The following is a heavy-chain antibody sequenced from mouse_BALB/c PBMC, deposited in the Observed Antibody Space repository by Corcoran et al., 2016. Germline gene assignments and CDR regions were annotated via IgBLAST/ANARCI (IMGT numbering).Heavy chain of an antibody. CDR1: GYTFTEYI. Sequence: VQLQQSGAELVKPGASVKLSCKASGYTFTEYIIHWVKQRSGQGLEWIGWFYPGSGSIKYNEKFKDKATLTADKSSSTVYMELSRLTSEDSAVYFCARHEGKSVYYGNYEFAYWGQGTLVTVSA. CDR3: ARHEGKSVYYGNYEFAY. V-gene: IGHV1-62-2*01. CDR2: FYPGSGSI. J-gene: IGHJ3*01. D-gene: IGHD2-1*01.